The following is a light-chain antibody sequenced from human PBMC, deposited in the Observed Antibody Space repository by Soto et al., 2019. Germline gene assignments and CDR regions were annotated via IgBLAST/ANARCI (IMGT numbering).Light chain of an antibody. CDR3: QQYDQLPGT. CDR2: GTS. V-gene: IGKV3-15*01. J-gene: IGKJ1*01. Sequence: EIAMTVSPGTLSASVGDTATLSCRASQSVSSNLALYQQNPGQAPKLLIYGTSTMETGVPTRFSGSGSGTEFTLTISSLQSEDFAIYYCQQYDQLPGTFGQGTKVDIK. CDR1: QSVSSN.